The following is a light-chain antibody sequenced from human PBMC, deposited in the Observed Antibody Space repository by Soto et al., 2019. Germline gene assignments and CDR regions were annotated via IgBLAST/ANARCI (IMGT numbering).Light chain of an antibody. CDR2: KVS. Sequence: DIHMTQSPATLSASVGDRVTITCRASQTVSPWLAWYQQKPGAAPHLLIYKVSNLESGVPSRFSGSGSGADSTLTINGLQPDDFATYYCQQYNRGVTFGPGTKVEIK. CDR3: QQYNRGVT. J-gene: IGKJ1*01. CDR1: QTVSPW. V-gene: IGKV1-5*03.